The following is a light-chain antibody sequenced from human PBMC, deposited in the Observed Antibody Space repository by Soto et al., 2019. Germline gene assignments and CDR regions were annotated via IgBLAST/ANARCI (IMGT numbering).Light chain of an antibody. CDR1: QSISSY. Sequence: DIQMTQSASSVSASVGDRVTITCRASQSISSYLNWYQQKPGKAPKLLIYAASSLQSGVPSRFSGSGSGTDFTLTISCLQSEDFATYYCQQYYSFPPTFGGGTKVDIK. CDR2: AAS. CDR3: QQYYSFPPT. V-gene: IGKV1-39*01. J-gene: IGKJ4*01.